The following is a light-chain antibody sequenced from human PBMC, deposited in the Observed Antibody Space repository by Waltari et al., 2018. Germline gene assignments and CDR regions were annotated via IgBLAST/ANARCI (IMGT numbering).Light chain of an antibody. J-gene: IGKJ2*01. V-gene: IGKV3-15*01. Sequence: IVMTQSPATLSVSPGEGATLSCKASQSLSSNLAWYQQKPGQLPRLLIYGASTRATGIPARFSGSGSGTEFTLTISSLQAEDFAVYYCQQYYTTLYTFGQGTKLEIK. CDR3: QQYYTTLYT. CDR1: QSLSSN. CDR2: GAS.